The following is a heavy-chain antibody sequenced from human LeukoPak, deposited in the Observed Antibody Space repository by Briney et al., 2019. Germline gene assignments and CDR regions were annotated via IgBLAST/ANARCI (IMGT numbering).Heavy chain of an antibody. CDR3: ARDAVETSGWYGHWFDP. V-gene: IGHV3-74*01. J-gene: IGHJ5*02. D-gene: IGHD6-19*01. CDR2: INSDGSTT. CDR1: GFTFSTYW. Sequence: GGSLRFSCAASGFTFSTYWMHWVRQAPGKGLVWVSRINSDGSTTYYADSVKGRFTISRDNAKNTLYLQMNSLRAEDTAIYYCARDAVETSGWYGHWFDPWGQGTLVTVSS.